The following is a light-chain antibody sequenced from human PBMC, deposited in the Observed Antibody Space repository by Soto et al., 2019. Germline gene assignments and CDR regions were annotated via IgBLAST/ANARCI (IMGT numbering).Light chain of an antibody. V-gene: IGKV3-20*01. CDR2: GAS. Sequence: EIVLTQSPGTLSLSPGERATLSCSASQSVSSSHLAWYQQKPGQAPRLLIYGASNRATGIPDRFTGSGSGTDFTLTISRLEPADFAVYYCQQYGISPRTFGQGTRLEIK. CDR1: QSVSSSH. J-gene: IGKJ5*01. CDR3: QQYGISPRT.